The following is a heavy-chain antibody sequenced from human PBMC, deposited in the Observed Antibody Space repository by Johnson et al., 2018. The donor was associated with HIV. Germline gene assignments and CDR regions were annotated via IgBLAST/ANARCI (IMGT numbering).Heavy chain of an antibody. D-gene: IGHD5-24*01. Sequence: VQLVESGGGMVQPGRSLRLSCAASGFTFSSYAMHWVRQAPGKGLEWVAVISYDGSNKYYADSVKGRFTISRDNSKNTLYLQMNSRRAEDTAVYYCARDQVVEMATIIGDDAFDIWGQGTMVTVSS. CDR2: ISYDGSNK. CDR1: GFTFSSYA. V-gene: IGHV3-30-3*01. CDR3: ARDQVVEMATIIGDDAFDI. J-gene: IGHJ3*02.